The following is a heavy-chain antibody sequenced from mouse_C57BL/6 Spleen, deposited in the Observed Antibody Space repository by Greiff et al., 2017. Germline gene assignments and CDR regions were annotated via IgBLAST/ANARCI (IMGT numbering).Heavy chain of an antibody. CDR2: IDPEDGET. D-gene: IGHD6-1*01. V-gene: IGHV14-2*01. Sequence: EVQLQQSGAELVKPGASVKLSCTASGFNIKDYYMHWVKQRTEQGLEWIGRIDPEDGETKYTPKFQGKATITADTSSTTAYLHLSSLPSEDTDDCYGDNSGEYYFDYWGQGTTLTVSS. CDR1: GFNIKDYY. CDR3: DNSGEYYFDY. J-gene: IGHJ2*01.